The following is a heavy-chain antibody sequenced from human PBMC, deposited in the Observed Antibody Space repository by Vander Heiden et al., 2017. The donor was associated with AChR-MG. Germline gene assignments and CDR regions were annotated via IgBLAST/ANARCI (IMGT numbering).Heavy chain of an antibody. D-gene: IGHD4-4*01. CDR2: IYPGDSDT. V-gene: IGHV5-51*01. J-gene: IGHJ6*02. CDR1: GYSFTSYW. CDR3: ARHSPPATVTSDPYYYYGMDV. Sequence: EVQLVQSGAEVKKPGESLKISCKGSGYSFTSYWIGWVRQMPGKGLEWMGIIYPGDSDTRYSPSFQGQVTISADKSISTAYLQWSSLKASDTAMYYCARHSPPATVTSDPYYYYGMDVWGQGTTVTVSS.